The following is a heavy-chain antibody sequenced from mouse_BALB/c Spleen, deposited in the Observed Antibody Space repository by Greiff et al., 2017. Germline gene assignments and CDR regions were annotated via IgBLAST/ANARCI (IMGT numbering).Heavy chain of an antibody. CDR1: GYSITSDYA. V-gene: IGHV3-2*02. CDR3: ARGNYYGSIHYFDY. Sequence: EVKLMESGPGLVKPSQSLSLTCTVTGYSITSDYAWNWIRQFPGNKLEWMGYISYSGSTSYNPSLKSRISITRDTSKNQFFLQLNSVTTEDTATYYCARGNYYGSIHYFDYWGQGTTLTVSS. J-gene: IGHJ2*01. CDR2: ISYSGST. D-gene: IGHD1-1*01.